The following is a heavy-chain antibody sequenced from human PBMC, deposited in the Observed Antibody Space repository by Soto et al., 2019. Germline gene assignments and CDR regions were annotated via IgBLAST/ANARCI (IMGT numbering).Heavy chain of an antibody. CDR3: AKNQGVELVPLATVDWFDP. CDR2: ISYDGSNK. V-gene: IGHV3-30*18. CDR1: GFTFSSYG. J-gene: IGHJ5*02. Sequence: PGGSLRLSCAASGFTFSSYGMHWVRQAPGKGLEWVAVISYDGSNKYYADSVKGRFTISRDNSKNTLYLQMNSLRAEDTAVYYCAKNQGVELVPLATVDWFDPWGQGSVVKSPQ. D-gene: IGHD1-26*01.